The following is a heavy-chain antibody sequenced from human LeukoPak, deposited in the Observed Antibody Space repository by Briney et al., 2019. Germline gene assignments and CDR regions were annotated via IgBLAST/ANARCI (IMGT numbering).Heavy chain of an antibody. CDR3: ARDLLGMPTTAIDY. Sequence: GGSLRLSCAASGFTFSTYSMNWVREAPGKGLEWVSSSSSSSSFMYYADSVKGRFTISRDNAKNSLYLQMNSLTAEDTAVYYCARDLLGMPTTAIDYWGQGTLVTVSS. J-gene: IGHJ4*02. CDR1: GFTFSTYS. CDR2: SSSSSSFM. D-gene: IGHD1-1*01. V-gene: IGHV3-21*01.